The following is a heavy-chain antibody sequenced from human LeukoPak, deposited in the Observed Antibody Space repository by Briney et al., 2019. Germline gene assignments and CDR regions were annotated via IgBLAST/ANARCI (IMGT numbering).Heavy chain of an antibody. CDR2: ISSSGSSI. D-gene: IGHD4-17*01. V-gene: IGHV3-48*03. CDR1: GFTFSSYE. Sequence: PGGSLRLSXAASGFTFSSYEMNWVRQAPGKGLEWVSYISSSGSSIYYADSVKGRFTISRDNAKNSLYLQMNSLRAEDTAVYYCARVRQTTVTTAYYFDYWGQGTLVTVSS. J-gene: IGHJ4*02. CDR3: ARVRQTTVTTAYYFDY.